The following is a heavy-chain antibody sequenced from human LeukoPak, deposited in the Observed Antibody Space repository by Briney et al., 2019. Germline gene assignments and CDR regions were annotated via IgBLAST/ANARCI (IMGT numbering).Heavy chain of an antibody. V-gene: IGHV3-23*01. J-gene: IGHJ4*02. D-gene: IGHD6-13*01. CDR1: GFTFSSYA. CDR3: SKDPPISAAGLRYSDR. Sequence: GGSLRLSCAASGFTFSSYAMSWVRQAPGKGLEWVSTINSGGNTYYADSMKGRFTISRDNSKNTLFLQMNSLRVEDTGVYYCSKDPPISAAGLRYSDRWGQGTLVTVSS. CDR2: INSGGNT.